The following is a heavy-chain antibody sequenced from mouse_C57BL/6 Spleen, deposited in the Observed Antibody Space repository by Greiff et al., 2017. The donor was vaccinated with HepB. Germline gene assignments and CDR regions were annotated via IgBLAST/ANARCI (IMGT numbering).Heavy chain of an antibody. CDR2: IYPGSGST. V-gene: IGHV1-55*01. CDR3: ARCYSNYGVSWFAY. D-gene: IGHD2-5*01. Sequence: QVQLQQPGAELVKPGASVKMSCKASGYTFTSYWITWVKQRPGQGLEWIGDIYPGSGSTNYNEKFKSKATLTVDTSSSTAYMQLSSLTSEDSAVYYCARCYSNYGVSWFAYWGQGTLVTVSA. CDR1: GYTFTSYW. J-gene: IGHJ3*01.